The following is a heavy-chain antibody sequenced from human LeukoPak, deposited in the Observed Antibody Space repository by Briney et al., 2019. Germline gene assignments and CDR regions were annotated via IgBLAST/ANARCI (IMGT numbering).Heavy chain of an antibody. V-gene: IGHV3-64*01. Sequence: GGSLRLSCVASGFTFEYFVMHWVRQSPGQGLEYVSGIDTNEDLTYYATSVKGRFTISRDNSKNTLYLQMDSVRPDDVGVYYCVRDVKYYLGSGSYQWGQGTLVSVSS. J-gene: IGHJ4*02. CDR2: IDTNEDLT. D-gene: IGHD3-10*01. CDR3: VRDVKYYLGSGSYQ. CDR1: GFTFEYFV.